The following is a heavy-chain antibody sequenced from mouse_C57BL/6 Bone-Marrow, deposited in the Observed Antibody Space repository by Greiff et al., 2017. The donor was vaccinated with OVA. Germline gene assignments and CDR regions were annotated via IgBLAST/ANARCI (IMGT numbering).Heavy chain of an antibody. CDR3: ASITTVVASMDY. CDR1: GFSLTSYG. CDR2: IWSGGST. J-gene: IGHJ4*01. V-gene: IGHV2-2*01. D-gene: IGHD1-1*01. Sequence: QVQLKESGPGLVQPSQSLSITCTVSGFSLTSYGVHWVRQSPGKGLEWLGVIWSGGSTDYNAAFISRLSISKDNSKSQVFFKMNSLQADDTAIYYCASITTVVASMDYWGQGTSVTVSS.